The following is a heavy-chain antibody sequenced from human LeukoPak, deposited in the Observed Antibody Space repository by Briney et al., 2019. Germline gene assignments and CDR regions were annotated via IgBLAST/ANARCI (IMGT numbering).Heavy chain of an antibody. V-gene: IGHV4-34*01. CDR2: INDSGRI. J-gene: IGHJ6*03. D-gene: IGHD1-7*01. Sequence: SETLSLTCAVSGGSFSNYYWSWIRQPPGKGLEWIGEINDSGRINYNPYLMSRVTVSVDTSKNQFSLRLTSVTATDTAVYYCAGRWNYGRNYYIDVWGKGATVSVSS. CDR1: GGSFSNYY. CDR3: AGRWNYGRNYYIDV.